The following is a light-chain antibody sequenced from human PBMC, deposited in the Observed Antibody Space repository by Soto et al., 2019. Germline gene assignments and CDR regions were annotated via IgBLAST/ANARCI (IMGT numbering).Light chain of an antibody. Sequence: DIQMTQSPSSLSASVGDRVTITCRASQSVSSSLNWYQQKPGKAPPLLIYAASSWQSGVPSRFRGRGSGTDFTLTISSLQPEVLATYCCQQSYSTPPTFGQGTKLEIK. CDR3: QQSYSTPPT. J-gene: IGKJ2*01. CDR2: AAS. CDR1: QSVSSS. V-gene: IGKV1-39*01.